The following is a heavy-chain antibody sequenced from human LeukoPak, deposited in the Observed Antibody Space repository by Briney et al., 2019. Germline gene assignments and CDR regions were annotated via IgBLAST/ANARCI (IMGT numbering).Heavy chain of an antibody. Sequence: ASVKVSCKASGYTFTSYYMHWVRQAPGQGLEWMGIINPSGGSTSYAQKFPGRVTMTRDTSTRTDYMELSSLRSEDTAVYYCARGTLYPGDAFDIWGQGTMVTVSS. V-gene: IGHV1-46*03. CDR1: GYTFTSYY. CDR2: INPSGGST. J-gene: IGHJ3*02. CDR3: ARGTLYPGDAFDI. D-gene: IGHD1-1*01.